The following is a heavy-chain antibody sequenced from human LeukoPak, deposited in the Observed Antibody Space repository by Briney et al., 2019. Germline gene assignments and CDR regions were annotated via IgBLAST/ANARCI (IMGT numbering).Heavy chain of an antibody. CDR1: GSSISRYY. CDR3: ARLDYYDSSGYYPY. CDR2: IYYSGST. D-gene: IGHD3-22*01. Sequence: PSETLSLTCTVSGSSISRYYWSWIRQPPGKGLEWIGYIYYSGSTNYNPSLKSRVTISVDTSKNQFSLKLSSVTAADTAVYYCARLDYYDSSGYYPYWGQGTLVTVSS. J-gene: IGHJ4*02. V-gene: IGHV4-59*01.